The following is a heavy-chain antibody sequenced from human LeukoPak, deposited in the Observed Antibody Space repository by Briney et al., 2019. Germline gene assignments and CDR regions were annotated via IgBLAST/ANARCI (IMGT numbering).Heavy chain of an antibody. Sequence: ASVKVSCKASGGTFSSYAISWVRQAPGQGLEWMGRIIPIFGIANYAQKFQGRVTITADKSTSKAYMELSSLRSEDTAVYYCARAYYYDSSGYEEGRAFDYWGQGTLVTVSS. J-gene: IGHJ4*02. D-gene: IGHD3-22*01. CDR3: ARAYYYDSSGYEEGRAFDY. V-gene: IGHV1-69*04. CDR2: IIPIFGIA. CDR1: GGTFSSYA.